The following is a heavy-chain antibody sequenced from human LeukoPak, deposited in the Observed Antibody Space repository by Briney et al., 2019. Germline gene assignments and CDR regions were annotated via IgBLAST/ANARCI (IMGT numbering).Heavy chain of an antibody. CDR3: ARYPRYCSGGSCYYYYGMDV. V-gene: IGHV4-30-2*01. D-gene: IGHD2-15*01. CDR1: GGSISSGGYS. Sequence: SETLSLTCAVSGGSISSGGYSWSWIRQPPGKGLEWIGYIYHSGSTYYNPSLKSRVTISVDRSKNQFSLKLSSVTAADTAVYYCARYPRYCSGGSCYYYYGMDVWGQGTTVTVSS. CDR2: IYHSGST. J-gene: IGHJ6*02.